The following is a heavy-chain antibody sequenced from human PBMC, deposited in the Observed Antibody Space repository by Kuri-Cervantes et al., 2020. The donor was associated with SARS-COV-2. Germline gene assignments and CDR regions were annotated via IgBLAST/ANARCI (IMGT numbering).Heavy chain of an antibody. D-gene: IGHD3-16*01. J-gene: IGHJ4*02. V-gene: IGHV4-38-2*01. Sequence: SETLSLTCAVSGSSITSGYHWGWIRQPQGKGLEWIASIYHSGSTYYNPSLTSRVAMSVDTSKNHFSLELSSVTAADTALYSCASQLSTDYGLFYFDNWGQGTLVTVSS. CDR2: IYHSGST. CDR1: GSSITSGYH. CDR3: ASQLSTDYGLFYFDN.